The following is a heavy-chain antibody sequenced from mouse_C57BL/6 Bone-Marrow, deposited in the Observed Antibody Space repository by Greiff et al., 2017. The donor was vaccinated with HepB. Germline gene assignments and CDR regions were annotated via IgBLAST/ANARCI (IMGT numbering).Heavy chain of an antibody. CDR2: ISYDGSN. CDR3: ARDYGSSYEAWFAY. Sequence: VQLKESGPGLVKPSQSLSLTCSVTGYSITSGYYWNWIRQFPGNKLEWMGYISYDGSNNYNPSLKNRISITRDTSKNQFFLKLNSVTTEDTATYYCARDYGSSYEAWFAYWGQGTLVTVSA. CDR1: GYSITSGYY. V-gene: IGHV3-6*01. D-gene: IGHD1-1*01. J-gene: IGHJ3*01.